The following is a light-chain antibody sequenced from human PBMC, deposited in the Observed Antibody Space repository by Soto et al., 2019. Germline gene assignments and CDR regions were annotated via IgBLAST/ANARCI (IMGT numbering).Light chain of an antibody. V-gene: IGLV2-14*03. J-gene: IGLJ2*01. CDR1: SRDGGGYSS. CDR2: DVD. CDR3: NSYTSSSTYVL. Sequence: QSALTQPASVSGSPGQSITISCTGSSRDGGGYSSFSWYQHHQGQAPKLMIYDVDNRPSGVSNRFSVSKSGTTASLTISGLQAEYEADYYCNSYTSSSTYVLFGGGTKLTVL.